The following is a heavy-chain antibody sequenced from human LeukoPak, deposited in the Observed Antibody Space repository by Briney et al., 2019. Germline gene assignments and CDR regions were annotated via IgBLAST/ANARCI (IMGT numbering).Heavy chain of an antibody. CDR2: VDPEYGET. CDR1: GYTVTESA. CDR3: ATDLSGYFDRSFDY. D-gene: IGHD3-9*01. J-gene: IGHJ4*02. Sequence: ASVKVSCKVSGYTVTESAMHWVRQAPGKGLEWMGGVDPEYGETIYAQKFKGRVTMIEDTSSDTAYMELSSLRSEDTAVYYCATDLSGYFDRSFDYWGQGTLVTVSS. V-gene: IGHV1-24*01.